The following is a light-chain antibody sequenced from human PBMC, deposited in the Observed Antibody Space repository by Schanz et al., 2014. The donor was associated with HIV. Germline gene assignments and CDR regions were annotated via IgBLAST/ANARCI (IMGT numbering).Light chain of an antibody. Sequence: AIRITQSPSSLSASTGDRVTITCRASQGISSYLAWHQQKPGKAPKLLIYAASTLQSGVPSRFSGSGSGTDFTLTINGLQPDDFATYYCQQLNSFPYTFGQGTMLEI. CDR3: QQLNSFPYT. V-gene: IGKV1-8*01. CDR1: QGISSY. J-gene: IGKJ2*01. CDR2: AAS.